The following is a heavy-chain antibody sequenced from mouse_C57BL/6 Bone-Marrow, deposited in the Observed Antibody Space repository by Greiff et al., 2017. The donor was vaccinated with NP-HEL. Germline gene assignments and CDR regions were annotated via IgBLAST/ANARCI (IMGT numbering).Heavy chain of an antibody. CDR2: IYPGDGDT. V-gene: IGHV1-80*01. D-gene: IGHD1-1*01. CDR3: ARRGGYGSSYGWFAY. J-gene: IGHJ3*01. CDR1: GYAFSSYW. Sequence: QVQLQQSGAELVKPGASVKISCKASGYAFSSYWMNWVKQRPGKGLEWIGQIYPGDGDTNYNGKFKGKATLTADKSSSTAYMQLSSLTSEDSAVYFCARRGGYGSSYGWFAYWGQGTLVTVSA.